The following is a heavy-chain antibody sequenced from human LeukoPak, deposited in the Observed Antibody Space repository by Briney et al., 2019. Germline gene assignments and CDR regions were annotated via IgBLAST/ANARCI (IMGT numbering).Heavy chain of an antibody. J-gene: IGHJ5*02. D-gene: IGHD3-10*01. V-gene: IGHV1-2*02. CDR1: GCTFTGYY. CDR2: INPNSGGT. CDR3: ARGYYGSGSHNWFHP. Sequence: ASVKDSCKASGCTFTGYYMHWVRRAPGQGLEWMGWINPNSGGTNYAQKFQGRVTMTRDTSISTAYMELSRLRSDDTAVYYCARGYYGSGSHNWFHPWGQGTLVTVSS.